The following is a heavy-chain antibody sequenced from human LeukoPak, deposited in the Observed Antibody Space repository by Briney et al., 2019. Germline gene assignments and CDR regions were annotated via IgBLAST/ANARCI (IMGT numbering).Heavy chain of an antibody. V-gene: IGHV4-34*01. CDR1: GGSFSGYY. CDR2: INHSGST. CDR3: ARACRKLYCSSTSCYNWFDP. J-gene: IGHJ5*02. D-gene: IGHD2-2*01. Sequence: SETLSLTCAVYGGSFSGYYWSWIRQPPGKGLEWIGEINHSGSTNYNPSLKSRVTISIDTSKNQFSLKLSSVTAADTAVYYCARACRKLYCSSTSCYNWFDPWGQGTLVTVSS.